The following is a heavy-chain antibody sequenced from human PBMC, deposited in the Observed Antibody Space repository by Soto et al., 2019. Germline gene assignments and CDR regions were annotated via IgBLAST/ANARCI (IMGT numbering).Heavy chain of an antibody. V-gene: IGHV1-69*08. CDR1: ADTFTGYT. D-gene: IGHD3-10*01. CDR3: ARSRGSYYSNFDS. CDR2: VIPILGAS. J-gene: IGHJ4*02. Sequence: QVQLVQSGAEVKKPGSSVKVSCKASADTFTGYTVTWVRQAPGQGLEWVGRVIPILGASNFAQKFQGRVTISADKSTDTAYMVLTGLTSEDTAVYYCARSRGSYYSNFDSWGQGTWSPSPQ.